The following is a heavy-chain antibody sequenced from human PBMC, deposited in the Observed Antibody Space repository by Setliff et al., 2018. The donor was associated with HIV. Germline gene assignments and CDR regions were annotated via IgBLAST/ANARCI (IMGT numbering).Heavy chain of an antibody. Sequence: LSLTCSLSGDSMSTYYWSWIRQTAGKGLEWIGRIHNSGNTNYNPSFMSRVSMSVDTSKSQFSLKLRSVTAADTAVCYCARTPEDYDQYFFDRWGQGTLVTVSS. D-gene: IGHD3-22*01. J-gene: IGHJ4*02. CDR1: GDSMSTYY. CDR2: IHNSGNT. CDR3: ARTPEDYDQYFFDR. V-gene: IGHV4-4*07.